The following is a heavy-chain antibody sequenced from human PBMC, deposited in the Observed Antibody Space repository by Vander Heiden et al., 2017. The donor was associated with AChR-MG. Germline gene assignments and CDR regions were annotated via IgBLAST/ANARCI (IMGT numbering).Heavy chain of an antibody. CDR1: GFTFTHYY. CDR3: GRDQRGSGTYGPGGDNCDY. CDR2: ISSSGTSI. J-gene: IGHJ4*01. V-gene: IGHV3-11*01. Sequence: QVQLVESGGGLAKLGGSLRLSRSASGFTFTHYYMCWIRQAPGKALEWVSYISSSGTSIYYADSVKGLVTTSRDNAKSSLYLQMKSLRAEETAVYYCGRDQRGSGTYGPGGDNCDYWGHVSLVDVSS. D-gene: IGHD3-10*01.